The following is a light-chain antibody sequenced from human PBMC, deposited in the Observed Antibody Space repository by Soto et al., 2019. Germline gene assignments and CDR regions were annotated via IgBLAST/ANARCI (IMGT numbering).Light chain of an antibody. CDR1: QSVSSN. CDR2: GAS. V-gene: IGKV3-15*01. Sequence: EIVMTQSPATLSVSPGERATLSCRASQSVSSNLAWYQQKPGQAPRLLIYGASTRATGIPARFSGSGSGTECTLTIISLQSEDFAVYDCQQYNNWPPKFTFGPGTKVDIK. CDR3: QQYNNWPPKFT. J-gene: IGKJ3*01.